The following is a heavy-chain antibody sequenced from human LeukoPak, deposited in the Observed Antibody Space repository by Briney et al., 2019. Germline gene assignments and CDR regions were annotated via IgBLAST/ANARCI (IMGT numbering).Heavy chain of an antibody. V-gene: IGHV3-48*03. CDR3: VISSGWKGGYYFDF. CDR1: GFTFSSYE. J-gene: IGHJ4*02. Sequence: GGSLRLSCAASGFTFSSYEMNWVRQAPGKGLEWVSYISGSSSTIYYADSVKGRFTISRDNAKNSLYLQMNSLRAEDTVVYYCVISSGWKGGYYFDFWGQGTLVTVSA. CDR2: ISGSSSTI. D-gene: IGHD6-19*01.